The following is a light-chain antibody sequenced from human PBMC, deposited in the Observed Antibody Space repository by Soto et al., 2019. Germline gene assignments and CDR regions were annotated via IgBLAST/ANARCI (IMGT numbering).Light chain of an antibody. CDR1: QSVSSY. CDR2: DAS. Sequence: EIVLTQSPATLSLSPGERATLSCRASQSVSSYLAWYQQKPGQAPRLLIYDASNRATGIPARFSGSGSGTDFTLTISSLEPEVFAVYYCQQRSNWPPVLTFGGGTKVDIK. V-gene: IGKV3-11*01. CDR3: QQRSNWPPVLT. J-gene: IGKJ4*01.